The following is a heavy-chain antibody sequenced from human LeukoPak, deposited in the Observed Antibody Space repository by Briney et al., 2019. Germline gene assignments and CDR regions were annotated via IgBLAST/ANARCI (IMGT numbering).Heavy chain of an antibody. D-gene: IGHD3-22*01. CDR1: GFTFSSYG. CDR2: ISYDGSNK. J-gene: IGHJ4*02. CDR3: AKVALLGMTVVPPDY. V-gene: IGHV3-30*18. Sequence: GGSLRLSCAASGFTFSSYGMHRVRQAPGKGLEWVAVISYDGSNKYYADSVKGRFTISRDNSKNTLYLQMNSLRAEDTAVYYCAKVALLGMTVVPPDYWGQGTLVTVSS.